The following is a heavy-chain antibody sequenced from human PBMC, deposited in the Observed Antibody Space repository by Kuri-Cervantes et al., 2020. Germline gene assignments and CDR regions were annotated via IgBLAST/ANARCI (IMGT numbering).Heavy chain of an antibody. J-gene: IGHJ3*02. Sequence: SETLSLTCAVSGGSISSSNWWSWVRQPPGKGLEWIGEIYHSGSTNYNPSLKSRVTISVDKSKNQFSPKLSSVTAADTAVYYCARDPVSYCSSTSCYRSSAFDIWGQGTMVTVS. D-gene: IGHD2-2*02. CDR3: ARDPVSYCSSTSCYRSSAFDI. CDR2: IYHSGST. V-gene: IGHV4-4*02. CDR1: GGSISSSNW.